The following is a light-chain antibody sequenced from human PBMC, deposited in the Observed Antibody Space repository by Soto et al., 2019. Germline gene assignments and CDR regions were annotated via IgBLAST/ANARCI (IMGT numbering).Light chain of an antibody. CDR3: QQYGSSGT. CDR1: QYINTR. Sequence: EIVLTQSPGTLSSFPGDRVTLSCRASQYINTRLAWYQHRPGQAPRLLIYDASNRATGIPARFSGSGSGTDFTLTISRLEPEDFAVYYCQQYGSSGTFGQGTKVDIK. V-gene: IGKV3-20*01. J-gene: IGKJ1*01. CDR2: DAS.